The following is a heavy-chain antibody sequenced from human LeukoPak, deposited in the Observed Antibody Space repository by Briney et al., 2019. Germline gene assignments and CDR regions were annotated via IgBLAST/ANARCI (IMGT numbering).Heavy chain of an antibody. CDR3: AKRPYYYDSSGYLF. D-gene: IGHD3-22*01. Sequence: GRSLRLSCAASGFTFSSYGMHWVRQAPGKGLEWAAVISYDGSNKYYADSVKGRFTISRDNSKNTLYLQMNSLRAEDTAVYYCAKRPYYYDSSGYLFWGQGTLVTVSS. J-gene: IGHJ4*02. CDR1: GFTFSSYG. CDR2: ISYDGSNK. V-gene: IGHV3-30*18.